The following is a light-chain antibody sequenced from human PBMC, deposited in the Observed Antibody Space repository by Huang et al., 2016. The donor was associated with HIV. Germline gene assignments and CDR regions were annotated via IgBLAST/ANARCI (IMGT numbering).Light chain of an antibody. J-gene: IGKJ2*01. CDR1: QSVSSN. CDR2: GAS. CDR3: QQYNNWPYT. V-gene: IGKV3-15*01. Sequence: EIVMTQSPATPSVSPGERATLACRASQSVSSNLACHQQKPGQAPRLLMYGASTRATGIPARFSGSGSGTEFTLTITSLQSEDFAVYYCQQYNNWPYTFGQGTKLEIK.